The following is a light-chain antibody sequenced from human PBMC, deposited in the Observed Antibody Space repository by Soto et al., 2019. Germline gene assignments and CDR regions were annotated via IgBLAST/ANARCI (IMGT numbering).Light chain of an antibody. CDR1: QSLLHSNGYNY. V-gene: IGKV2-28*01. Sequence: DIVMTQSPLSLPVTPGEPASISCRSSQSLLHSNGYNYLDWYLQKPGQSPQLLIYLGSNRASGVLDRLSGSGSGTDFTLKMSRVEGEDVGVYYCMQALQTRLTFGGGTKVEIK. J-gene: IGKJ4*01. CDR3: MQALQTRLT. CDR2: LGS.